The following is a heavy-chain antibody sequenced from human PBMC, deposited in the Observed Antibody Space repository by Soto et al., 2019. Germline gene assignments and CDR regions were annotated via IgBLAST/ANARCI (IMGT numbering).Heavy chain of an antibody. Sequence: GGSLRLSCAASGFTFSSYSMNWVRQAPGKGLEWVSYISSSSSTIYYADSVKGRVTISMDTSKNQFSLKLNSVTAADTAVYYCASQQMVYVVAVDYWGPGTLVTVSS. V-gene: IGHV3-48*01. CDR2: ISSSSSTI. CDR1: GFTFSSYS. CDR3: ASQQMVYVVAVDY. J-gene: IGHJ4*02. D-gene: IGHD2-8*01.